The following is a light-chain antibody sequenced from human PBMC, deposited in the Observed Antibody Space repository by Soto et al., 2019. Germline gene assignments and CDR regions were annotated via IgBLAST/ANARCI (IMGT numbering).Light chain of an antibody. CDR2: RNN. Sequence: QSVLTQPPSVSGTPGQRVTISCSGSISNIGSNYVSWFQQLPGTAPKVLSSRNNQRPSGVPDRFSGSKSGTSASLAISGLRSEDEAEYYWAAWDGPGRNDVFGTGTKLTVL. CDR3: AAWDGPGRNDV. J-gene: IGLJ1*01. CDR1: ISNIGSNY. V-gene: IGLV1-47*01.